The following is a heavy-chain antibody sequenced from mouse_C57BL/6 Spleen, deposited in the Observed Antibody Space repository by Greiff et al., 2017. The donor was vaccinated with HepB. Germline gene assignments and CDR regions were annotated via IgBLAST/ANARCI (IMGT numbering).Heavy chain of an antibody. Sequence: QVQLQQSGAELVKPGASVKISCKASGYAFSSYWMNWVKQRPGKGLEWIGQIYPGDGDTNYNGKFKGKATLTADKSSSTAYMQLSSLTSEDSAVYFCARWGYYGGYYYAMDYWGQGTSVTVSS. CDR2: IYPGDGDT. D-gene: IGHD1-1*01. V-gene: IGHV1-80*01. CDR3: ARWGYYGGYYYAMDY. CDR1: GYAFSSYW. J-gene: IGHJ4*01.